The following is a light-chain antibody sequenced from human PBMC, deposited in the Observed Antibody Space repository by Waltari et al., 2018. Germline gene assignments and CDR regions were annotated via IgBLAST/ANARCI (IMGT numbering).Light chain of an antibody. Sequence: QSALTQPRSVSGSPGQSVTISCTGTSSDVGGYQYVPWYQQHPAKAPKLMIYDVSKLPSGVPDRFSGSKSGNTASLTISGLQAEDEADYYCCSYAGSYSYVFGTGTKVTVL. CDR1: SSDVGGYQY. V-gene: IGLV2-11*01. CDR2: DVS. CDR3: CSYAGSYSYV. J-gene: IGLJ1*01.